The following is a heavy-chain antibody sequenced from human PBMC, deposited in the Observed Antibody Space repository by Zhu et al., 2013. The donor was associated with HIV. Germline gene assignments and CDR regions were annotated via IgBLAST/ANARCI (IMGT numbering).Heavy chain of an antibody. CDR2: IYYSGST. D-gene: IGHD3-10*01. J-gene: IGHJ4*02. Sequence: QVQLQESGPGLVKPSETLSLTCTVSGGSTSSYYWSWIRQPPGKGLEWIGYIYYSGSTNYNPSLKSRVTISVDRSKNQFSLKLSSVTAADTAVYYCAREAEFDFGSGGYHIDHWGQGTLVTVSS. CDR3: AREAEFDFGSGGYHIDH. CDR1: GGSTSSYY. V-gene: IGHV4-59*01.